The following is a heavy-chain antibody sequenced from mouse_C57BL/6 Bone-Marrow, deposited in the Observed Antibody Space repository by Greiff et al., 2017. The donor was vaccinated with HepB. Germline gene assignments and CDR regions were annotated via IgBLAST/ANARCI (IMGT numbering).Heavy chain of an antibody. V-gene: IGHV5-6*01. D-gene: IGHD3-3*01. CDR3: ARPPLGGYYFDY. CDR1: GFTFSSYG. J-gene: IGHJ2*01. Sequence: EVQLQESGGDLVKPGGSLKLSCAASGFTFSSYGMSWVRQTPDKRLEWVATISSGGSYTYYPDSVKGRFTISRDNAKNTLYLQMSSLKSEDTAMYYCARPPLGGYYFDYWGQGTTLTVSS. CDR2: ISSGGSYT.